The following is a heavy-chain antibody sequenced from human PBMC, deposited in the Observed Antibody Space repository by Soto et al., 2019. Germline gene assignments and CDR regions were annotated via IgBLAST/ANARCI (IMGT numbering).Heavy chain of an antibody. Sequence: PSETLSLTCSVSGGAINNRDYYWSWIRQHPGKGLEWIGNIFYSGSTDYNPSLKGRLTISIDTSKNEFSLKLTSVTAADTAVYYCARDRPAFKSFGSGLEVWGQGTTVTV. V-gene: IGHV4-31*03. CDR2: IFYSGST. CDR1: GGAINNRDYY. CDR3: ARDRPAFKSFGSGLEV. D-gene: IGHD3-16*01. J-gene: IGHJ6*02.